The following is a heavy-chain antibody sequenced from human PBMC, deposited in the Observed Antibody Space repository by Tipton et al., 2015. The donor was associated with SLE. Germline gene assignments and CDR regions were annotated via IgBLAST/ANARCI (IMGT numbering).Heavy chain of an antibody. Sequence: TLSLTCTVSDGSISSSNYYWGWIRQPPGKGLEWIGSIFYTGSTYYNPSLKSRVSFSIDTSKNQFSLKLNSVTAADTAVYYCARRHYSGPFDNWGQGTPVTVST. CDR3: ARRHYSGPFDN. CDR1: DGSISSSNYY. CDR2: IFYTGST. J-gene: IGHJ4*02. D-gene: IGHD5-12*01. V-gene: IGHV4-39*07.